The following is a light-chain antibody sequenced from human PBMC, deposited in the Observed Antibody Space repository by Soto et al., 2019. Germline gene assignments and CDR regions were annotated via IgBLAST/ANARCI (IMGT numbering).Light chain of an antibody. CDR1: SSDLGGYNY. V-gene: IGLV2-14*01. CDR3: SSYTSSSTLYV. Sequence: QSALTQPAPVSGSSGQSITISCTGPSSDLGGYNYVSWYQQHPGKAPKLMIYDVSNRPSGVSNRFSGSKSGNTASLTISGLQAEDEADYYCSSYTSSSTLYVFGTGT. J-gene: IGLJ1*01. CDR2: DVS.